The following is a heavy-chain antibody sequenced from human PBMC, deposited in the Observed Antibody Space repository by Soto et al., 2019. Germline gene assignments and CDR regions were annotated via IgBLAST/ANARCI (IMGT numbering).Heavy chain of an antibody. V-gene: IGHV3-53*01. J-gene: IGHJ5*02. CDR3: AAPWVFAAAAGFDP. D-gene: IGHD6-13*01. CDR2: IYSGGST. Sequence: GGSLRLSCAASGFTVSSNYMSWVRQAPGKGLEWVSVIYSGGSTYYADSVKGRFTISRDNPKNTLYLQMNSLRAEDTAVYYCAAPWVFAAAAGFDPWGQGTLVTVSS. CDR1: GFTVSSNY.